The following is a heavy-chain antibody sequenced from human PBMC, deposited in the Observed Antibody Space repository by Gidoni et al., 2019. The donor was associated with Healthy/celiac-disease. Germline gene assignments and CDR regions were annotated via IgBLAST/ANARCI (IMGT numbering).Heavy chain of an antibody. CDR2: ISDDGSNK. Sequence: QVQLVESGGGVVQPGRSLRPSCAAYAFTFSSYGMHWVRQAPGKGLEWVAVISDDGSNKYYADSVKGRFTISRDNSKNTLYLQMNSLRAEDTAVYYCAKSPQLWYTYWYFDLWGRGTLVTVSS. V-gene: IGHV3-30*18. CDR3: AKSPQLWYTYWYFDL. CDR1: AFTFSSYG. J-gene: IGHJ2*01. D-gene: IGHD5-18*01.